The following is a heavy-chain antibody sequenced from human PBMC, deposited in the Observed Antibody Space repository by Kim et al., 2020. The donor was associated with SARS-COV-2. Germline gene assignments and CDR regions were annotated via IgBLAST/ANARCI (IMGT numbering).Heavy chain of an antibody. V-gene: IGHV3-48*03. Sequence: ADSVKGRLTIARDNAKNSLYLQMNSLRAEDTAVYYCAVAFWSGYFGWFDPWGQGTLVTVSS. CDR3: AVAFWSGYFGWFDP. J-gene: IGHJ5*02. D-gene: IGHD3-3*01.